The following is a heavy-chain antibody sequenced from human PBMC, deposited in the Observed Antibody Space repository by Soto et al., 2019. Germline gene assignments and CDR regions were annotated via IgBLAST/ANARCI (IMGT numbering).Heavy chain of an antibody. D-gene: IGHD3-10*01. J-gene: IGHJ4*02. CDR2: INPILLMS. Sequence: QVQLVQSGAEVKRPGSSVKFSCKASGDTFTFYSINWVRQAPGLGLEWMGRINPILLMSNYAQRFQGRVTMTADKSTSTAYMELSSLRSEDTAIYYCASSYGSGYRAFDYWGQGALVTVSS. CDR3: ASSYGSGYRAFDY. CDR1: GDTFTFYS. V-gene: IGHV1-69*02.